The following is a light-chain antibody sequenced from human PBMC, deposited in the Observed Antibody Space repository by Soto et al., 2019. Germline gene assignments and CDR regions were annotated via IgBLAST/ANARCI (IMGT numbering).Light chain of an antibody. J-gene: IGKJ1*01. CDR2: DAS. Sequence: EFVLTQSPGTLSLSPGARAPLSCGASQSVSSSYLAWYQQKPGLAPRLLIYDASSRATGIPDRFSGGGSGTDFTLTIGSLQPEDFASYYCQQYNSYSTFGQGTKVDI. CDR1: QSVSSSY. CDR3: QQYNSYST. V-gene: IGKV3D-20*01.